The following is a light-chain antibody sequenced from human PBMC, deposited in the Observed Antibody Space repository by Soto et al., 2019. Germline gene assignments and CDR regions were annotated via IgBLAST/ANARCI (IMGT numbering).Light chain of an antibody. J-gene: IGKJ4*01. Sequence: EIVLTQSPDTLSLSPGESATLSCRASQSVSRYLAWYQQKPGQTPRLLIYDASNRAAGIPARFSGSGSGTDFTLTISSLEPEDFAVYYCQQRSNWPFTFGGGTKVDIK. CDR2: DAS. CDR3: QQRSNWPFT. CDR1: QSVSRY. V-gene: IGKV3-11*01.